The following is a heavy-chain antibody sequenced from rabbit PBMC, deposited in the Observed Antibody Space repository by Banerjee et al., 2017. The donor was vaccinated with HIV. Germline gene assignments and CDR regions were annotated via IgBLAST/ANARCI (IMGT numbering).Heavy chain of an antibody. CDR2: IYAGSGGST. D-gene: IGHD1-1*01. J-gene: IGHJ3*01. CDR3: ARRSGSDGSLDL. CDR1: GFSFSSSYY. Sequence: QSLEESGGDLVKPGASLTLTCTASGFSFSSSYYMCWVRQAPGKGLEWIACIYAGSGGSTYYASWAKGRFTISKTSSTTVTLQMTSLTAADTATHFCARRSGSDGSLDLWGQGTLVTVS. V-gene: IGHV1S40*01.